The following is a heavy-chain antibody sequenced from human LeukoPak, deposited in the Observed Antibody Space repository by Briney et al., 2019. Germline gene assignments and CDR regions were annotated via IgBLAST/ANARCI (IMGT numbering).Heavy chain of an antibody. D-gene: IGHD5-18*01. J-gene: IGHJ4*02. CDR3: AKDFRDTSMFTDGYFDS. V-gene: IGHV3-23*01. CDR2: LSGLGDSK. Sequence: GGSLRLSGSASGFTFNNYAMSWVRQAPGKGLEWVSGLSGLGDSKYYADSVNGRFSISGDNANNRLYLQMNNLRAEDTAVYYCAKDFRDTSMFTDGYFDSWGQGTLVTVSS. CDR1: GFTFNNYA.